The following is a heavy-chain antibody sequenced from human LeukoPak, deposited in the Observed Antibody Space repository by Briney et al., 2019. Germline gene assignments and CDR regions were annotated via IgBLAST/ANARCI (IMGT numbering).Heavy chain of an antibody. V-gene: IGHV3-74*01. CDR2: INSDGSST. CDR1: GFTFSSYW. D-gene: IGHD4-23*01. J-gene: IGHJ4*02. Sequence: GGSRSLSCQASGFTFSSYWMHWVGQAPGKGLVWFSRINSDGSSTSYADSVKGRFTISRDNAKNTLYLQMNSLRAEDTAVYYCARLGGNSGFSGDYWGQGTLVTVSS. CDR3: ARLGGNSGFSGDY.